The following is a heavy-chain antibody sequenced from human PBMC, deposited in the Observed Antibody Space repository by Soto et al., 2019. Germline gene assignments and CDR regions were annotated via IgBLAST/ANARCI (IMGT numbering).Heavy chain of an antibody. Sequence: QVQLVQSGAEVKKPGASVKVSCKASGYTFTSYGISWVRQAPGQGLEWMGWISAYNGNTNYAQKLRGEATMTTDPPRRTAYVGLRSLRLDDTAVYYWARYCSSPSCYVGMDVWGQGTTVPVPS. V-gene: IGHV1-18*04. J-gene: IGHJ6*02. CDR1: GYTFTSYG. CDR3: ARYCSSPSCYVGMDV. D-gene: IGHD2-2*01. CDR2: ISAYNGNT.